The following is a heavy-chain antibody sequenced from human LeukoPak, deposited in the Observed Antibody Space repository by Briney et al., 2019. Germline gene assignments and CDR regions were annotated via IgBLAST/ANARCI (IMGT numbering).Heavy chain of an antibody. CDR3: ARAFFDDSSGYYSNWFDP. J-gene: IGHJ5*02. V-gene: IGHV4-61*02. D-gene: IGHD3-22*01. CDR1: GGSISSGSHY. Sequence: SQTLSLTCTVSGGSISSGSHYWSWIRQPAGKGLEWIGRIYTSGSTNYNPSLKSRVTISVDTSKNQFSLKLSSVTAADTAVYYCARAFFDDSSGYYSNWFDPWGQGTLVTVSS. CDR2: IYTSGST.